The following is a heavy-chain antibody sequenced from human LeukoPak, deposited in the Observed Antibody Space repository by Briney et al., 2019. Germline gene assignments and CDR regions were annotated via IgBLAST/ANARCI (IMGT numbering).Heavy chain of an antibody. CDR1: GGSISSSSYY. CDR2: IYYSGST. CDR3: ARYDSTLAAAVDY. Sequence: PSETLSLTCTVSGGSISSSSYYWGWIRQPPGKGLEWIGSIYYSGSTYYNPSLKSRVSISVDTSKNQFSLKLSSVTAADTAVYYCARYDSTLAAAVDYWGQGTLVAVSS. D-gene: IGHD6-13*01. V-gene: IGHV4-39*01. J-gene: IGHJ4*02.